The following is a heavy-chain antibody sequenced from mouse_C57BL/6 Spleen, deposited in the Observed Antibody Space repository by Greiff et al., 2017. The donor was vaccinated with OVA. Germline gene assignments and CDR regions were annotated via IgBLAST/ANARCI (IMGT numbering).Heavy chain of an antibody. Sequence: EVQLQQSGPELVKPGASVKMSCKASGYTFTDYNMHWVKQSHGKSLEWIGYINPNNGGTSYNQKFKGKATLTVNKSSSTAYMELRSLTSEDSAVYYCARRGIYDGYYVGAMDYWGQGTSVTVSS. J-gene: IGHJ4*01. CDR2: INPNNGGT. CDR3: ARRGIYDGYYVGAMDY. CDR1: GYTFTDYN. V-gene: IGHV1-22*01. D-gene: IGHD2-3*01.